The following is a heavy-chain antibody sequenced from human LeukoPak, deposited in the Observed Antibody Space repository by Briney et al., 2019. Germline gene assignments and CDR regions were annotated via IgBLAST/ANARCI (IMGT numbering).Heavy chain of an antibody. CDR2: IYYSGST. D-gene: IGHD2-2*01. CDR1: GGSISSGGYY. Sequence: SQTLSLTSTVSGGSISSGGYYWSWIRQHPGKGLEWIGYIYYSGSTYYNPSLKSRVTISVDTSKNQFSLKLSSVTAADTAVYYCARSSSTSSLTVWFDPWGQGTLVTVSS. J-gene: IGHJ5*02. CDR3: ARSSSTSSLTVWFDP. V-gene: IGHV4-31*03.